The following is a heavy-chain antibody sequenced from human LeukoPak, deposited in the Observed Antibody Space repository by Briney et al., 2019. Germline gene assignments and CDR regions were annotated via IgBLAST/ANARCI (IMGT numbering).Heavy chain of an antibody. V-gene: IGHV4-34*01. Sequence: SETLSLTCAVYGGSFSGYYWSWIRQPPGKGLAWIGEINHSGSTNYNPSLKSRVTISVDTSKNQFSLKLSSVTAADTAVYYCARGRWGSGWYRWFDPWGQGTLVTVSS. CDR1: GGSFSGYY. CDR3: ARGRWGSGWYRWFDP. J-gene: IGHJ5*02. D-gene: IGHD6-19*01. CDR2: INHSGST.